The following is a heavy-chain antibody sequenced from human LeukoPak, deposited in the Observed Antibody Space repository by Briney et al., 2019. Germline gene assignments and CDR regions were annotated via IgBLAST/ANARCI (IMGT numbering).Heavy chain of an antibody. J-gene: IGHJ4*02. D-gene: IGHD1-26*01. Sequence: ASVKVSCKASGYTFTGYYMHWVRQAPGQGLEWMGIINPSGGSTSYAQKFRGRVTMTRDTSTSTVYMELSSLRSEDTAVYYCARDYGSYYYFDYWGQGTLVTVSS. CDR3: ARDYGSYYYFDY. CDR1: GYTFTGYY. V-gene: IGHV1-46*01. CDR2: INPSGGST.